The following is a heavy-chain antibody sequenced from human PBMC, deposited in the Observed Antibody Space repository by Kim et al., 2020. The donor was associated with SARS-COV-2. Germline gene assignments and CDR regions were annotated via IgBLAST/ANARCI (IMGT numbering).Heavy chain of an antibody. CDR1: GYTFTSYY. CDR2: INPSGGST. J-gene: IGHJ4*02. V-gene: IGHV1-46*01. D-gene: IGHD2-2*02. CDR3: ARRCSSTSCYKGALSY. Sequence: ASVKVSCKASGYTFTSYYMHWVRQAPGQGLEWMGIINPSGGSTSYAQKFQGRVTMTRDTSTSTVYMELSSLRSEDTAVYYCARRCSSTSCYKGALSYWGQGTLVTVSS.